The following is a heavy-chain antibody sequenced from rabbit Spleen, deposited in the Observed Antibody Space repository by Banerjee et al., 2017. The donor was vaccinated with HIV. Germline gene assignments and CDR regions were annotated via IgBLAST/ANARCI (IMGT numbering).Heavy chain of an antibody. CDR2: IDTNDGDT. CDR3: AKTYSGYGYGHDL. CDR1: GFSFSSNW. J-gene: IGHJ4*01. Sequence: LEESGGGLVKPGGTLTLTCTVSGFSFSSNWICWVRQAPGKGLEWIACIDTNDGDTDYANWPKGRFTISKTSSTTVTLQMTSLTAADTATYFCAKTYSGYGYGHDLWGPGTLVTVS. V-gene: IGHV1S45*01. D-gene: IGHD6-1*01.